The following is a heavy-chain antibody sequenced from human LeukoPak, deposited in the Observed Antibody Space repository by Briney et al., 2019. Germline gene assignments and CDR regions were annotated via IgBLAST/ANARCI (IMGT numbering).Heavy chain of an antibody. CDR3: ARVRSVTPYYGMDV. V-gene: IGHV3-23*01. D-gene: IGHD3-10*01. Sequence: GGSLRLSCTASGFTFSTYAMSWVRQAPGEGLEWVSGISGSGGSTYYTGSVKGRFTISRDNSKNTLHLQMNSLRAEDTAVYYCARVRSVTPYYGMDVWGQGTTVTVSS. CDR1: GFTFSTYA. CDR2: ISGSGGST. J-gene: IGHJ6*02.